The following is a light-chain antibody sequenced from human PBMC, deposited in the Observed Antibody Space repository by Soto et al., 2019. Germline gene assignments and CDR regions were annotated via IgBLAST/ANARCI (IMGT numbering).Light chain of an antibody. CDR2: GAS. CDR1: QSVTDKY. V-gene: IGKV3-20*01. Sequence: EIVLTESPATLSLSPGERATLSCRASQSVTDKYLAWYQQKPGQAPRLVISGASSRTSGIPDRFSASGSGTDFTLTISRLEPEDFAVYYCQQYSRAPLTFGQGTKVDIK. J-gene: IGKJ1*01. CDR3: QQYSRAPLT.